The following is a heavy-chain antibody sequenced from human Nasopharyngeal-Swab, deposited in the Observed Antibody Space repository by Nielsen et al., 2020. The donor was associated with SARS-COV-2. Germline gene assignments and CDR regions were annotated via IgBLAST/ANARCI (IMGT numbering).Heavy chain of an antibody. D-gene: IGHD2-15*01. V-gene: IGHV4-59*01. CDR3: ASYSRLLGLFDY. J-gene: IGHJ4*02. Sequence: SETLSLTCTVSGGSISSYYWSWIRQPPGKGLEWIGYIYYSGSTNYNPSLKSRGPISVATSKNQFSLKLSSVTAADTAVYYCASYSRLLGLFDYWGQGTLVTVSS. CDR2: IYYSGST. CDR1: GGSISSYY.